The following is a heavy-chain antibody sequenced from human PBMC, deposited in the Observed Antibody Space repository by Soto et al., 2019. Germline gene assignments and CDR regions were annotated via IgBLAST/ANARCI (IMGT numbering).Heavy chain of an antibody. J-gene: IGHJ4*02. V-gene: IGHV1-2*04. Sequence: VASVKVSCKASGYTFTGYYMHWVRQAPGQGLEWMGWINPNSGGTNYAQKFQGWVTMTRDTSISTAYMELSRLRSDDTAVYYCAREQGYCSSTSCSGFDYWGQGTLVTVSS. D-gene: IGHD2-2*01. CDR1: GYTFTGYY. CDR3: AREQGYCSSTSCSGFDY. CDR2: INPNSGGT.